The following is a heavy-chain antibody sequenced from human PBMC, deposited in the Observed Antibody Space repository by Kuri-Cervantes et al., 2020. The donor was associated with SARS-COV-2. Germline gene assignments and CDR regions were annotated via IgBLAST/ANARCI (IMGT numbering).Heavy chain of an antibody. J-gene: IGHJ4*02. CDR1: GIIFSDYY. CDR2: IGPSGTTK. Sequence: SGTASGIIFSDYYMTWNRQAPGKGLEWVSNIGPSGTTKYYADSVKGRFIISRDNSKNCLYLQMNSLRAEDTALYYCAKAPYDFWSGYHPLTAGGQGTLVTVSS. CDR3: AKAPYDFWSGYHPLTA. V-gene: IGHV3-11*01. D-gene: IGHD3-3*01.